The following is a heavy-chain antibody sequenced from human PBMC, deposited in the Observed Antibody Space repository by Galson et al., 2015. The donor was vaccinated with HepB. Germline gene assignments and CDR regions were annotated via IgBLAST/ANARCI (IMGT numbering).Heavy chain of an antibody. CDR3: AKVRGGYEFDY. Sequence: SLRLSCAASTFIFSSYAMNWVRQAPGKGLEWVSGISGNGASTYYADSVKGRFTISRDNSKNTLYLQMNSLRAEDTAVYYCAKVRGGYEFDYWGRGTLVTVSS. CDR2: ISGNGAST. J-gene: IGHJ4*02. D-gene: IGHD5-12*01. V-gene: IGHV3-23*01. CDR1: TFIFSSYA.